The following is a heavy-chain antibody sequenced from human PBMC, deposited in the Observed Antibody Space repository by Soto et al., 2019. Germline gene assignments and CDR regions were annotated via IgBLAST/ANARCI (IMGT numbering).Heavy chain of an antibody. D-gene: IGHD6-19*01. CDR3: ARYCSSGWYGLDYYYYGMDV. CDR1: GYTFTSYG. CDR2: ISAYNGNT. Sequence: QVQLVQSGAEVKKPGASVKVSCKASGYTFTSYGISWVRQAPGQGLEWMGWISAYNGNTNYAQKLQGRVTMTTDTSTSTAYMELRSLRSDDTAVYYCARYCSSGWYGLDYYYYGMDVWGQGTTVTVSS. J-gene: IGHJ6*02. V-gene: IGHV1-18*01.